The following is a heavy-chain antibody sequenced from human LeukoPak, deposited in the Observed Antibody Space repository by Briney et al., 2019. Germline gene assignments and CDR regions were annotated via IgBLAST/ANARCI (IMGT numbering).Heavy chain of an antibody. Sequence: SETLSLTCTVSGGSISSYYWSWIRQPPGKGLEWIGEINHSGSTNYNPSLKSRVTISVDTSKNQFSLKLSSVTAADTAVYYCARLRYSSSWFNRYNWSDPWGQGTLVTVSS. CDR2: INHSGST. J-gene: IGHJ5*02. V-gene: IGHV4-34*01. CDR3: ARLRYSSSWFNRYNWSDP. CDR1: GGSISSYY. D-gene: IGHD6-13*01.